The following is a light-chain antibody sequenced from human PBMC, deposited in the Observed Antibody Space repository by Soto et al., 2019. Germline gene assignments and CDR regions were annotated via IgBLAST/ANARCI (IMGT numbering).Light chain of an antibody. Sequence: QSVLTQPPSASGSPGQSVTISCTGTSSDVGGYDYVSWYQQHPGKAPKLIIYEVTERPSGVPDRFSGSKSGNTASLTVSGLQSEDEANYYCCSYAGSSTFVLFGGGTQLTVL. V-gene: IGLV2-8*01. J-gene: IGLJ7*01. CDR1: SSDVGGYDY. CDR2: EVT. CDR3: CSYAGSSTFVL.